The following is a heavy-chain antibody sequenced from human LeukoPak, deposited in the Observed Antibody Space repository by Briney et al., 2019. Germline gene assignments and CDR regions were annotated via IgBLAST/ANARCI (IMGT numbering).Heavy chain of an antibody. CDR3: AKDQPLYGGNSGYFDY. CDR2: ISGSGGST. Sequence: GGSLRLSCAASGFTFRSYAMSWVRQAPGKGLEWVSAISGSGGSTYYADSVKGRFTISRDNSKNTLYLQMNSLRAEDTAIYYCAKDQPLYGGNSGYFDYWGQGTLVTVSS. D-gene: IGHD4-23*01. V-gene: IGHV3-23*01. CDR1: GFTFRSYA. J-gene: IGHJ4*02.